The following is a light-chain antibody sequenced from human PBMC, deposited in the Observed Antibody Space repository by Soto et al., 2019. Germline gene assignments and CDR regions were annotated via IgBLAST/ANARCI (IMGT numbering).Light chain of an antibody. V-gene: IGKV1-39*01. CDR3: QHTYSIPVT. CDR2: AAS. J-gene: IGKJ1*01. CDR1: QSIASI. Sequence: DIQMTQSPSSLSASVGDRVTITCRASQSIASILNWYQQKPGKAPKLLIFAASTLHSGVPSRFSGSGSGTDFTLTISSLQPEDFATYYCQHTYSIPVTFGQGTKVEIK.